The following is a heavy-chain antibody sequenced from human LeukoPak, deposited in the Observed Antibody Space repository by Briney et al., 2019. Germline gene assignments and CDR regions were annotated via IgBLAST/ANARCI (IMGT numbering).Heavy chain of an antibody. CDR3: AKAAYYFDH. J-gene: IGHJ4*02. CDR2: IWYDGSNK. Sequence: PGGSLRLSCAASGFTFSSYGMHWVRQAPGKGLEWVAVIWYDGSNKYYADSVKGRFTISRDNSKNTLYLQMNSLRAEDTAVYYCAKAAYYFDHWGQGTLVTVSS. CDR1: GFTFSSYG. V-gene: IGHV3-33*06.